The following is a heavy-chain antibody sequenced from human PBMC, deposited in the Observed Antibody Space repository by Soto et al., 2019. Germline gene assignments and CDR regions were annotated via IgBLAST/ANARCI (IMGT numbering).Heavy chain of an antibody. CDR2: IYYRGST. CDR3: ARAEYYDSYLDS. D-gene: IGHD3-16*01. Sequence: SETLSLTCTVSGGSMNSGDYYWTWIRQLPGKGLEWIGCIYYRGSTYYKSSLKSRLTIAVDTSKNQFSLRLSSVTAADTAIYYCARAEYYDSYLDSWGRGTLVTVSS. V-gene: IGHV4-31*03. CDR1: GGSMNSGDYY. J-gene: IGHJ4*02.